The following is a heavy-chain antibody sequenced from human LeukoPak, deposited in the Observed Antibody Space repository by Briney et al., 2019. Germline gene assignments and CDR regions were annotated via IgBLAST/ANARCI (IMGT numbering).Heavy chain of an antibody. V-gene: IGHV3-23*01. D-gene: IGHD4-17*01. Sequence: PGGSLRLSCAASGFTFSSYAMSWVRQAPGKGLEWVSAISGSGGSTYYADSVKGRFTISRDNSKNTLYLQMNSLRAEDTAVYCCATPLGGDYPGCNWGQGTLVTVSS. J-gene: IGHJ4*02. CDR1: GFTFSSYA. CDR2: ISGSGGST. CDR3: ATPLGGDYPGCN.